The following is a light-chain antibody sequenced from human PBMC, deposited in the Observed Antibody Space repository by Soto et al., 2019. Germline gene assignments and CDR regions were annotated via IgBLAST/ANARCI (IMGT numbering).Light chain of an antibody. J-gene: IGKJ1*01. V-gene: IGKV1-39*01. CDR1: QSISTY. CDR2: AAS. Sequence: DIQMTQSPSSLSASVGDRVTITCRSSQSISTYLNWYQHKPGKAPKLLIYAASSLQSGVPSRFSGSGSGTDFTLTISSLQPEDFATYYCQQSYSTPRFGQGTKVEIK. CDR3: QQSYSTPR.